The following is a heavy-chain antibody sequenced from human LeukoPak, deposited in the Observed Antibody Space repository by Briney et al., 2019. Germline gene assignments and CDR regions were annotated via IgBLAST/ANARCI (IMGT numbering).Heavy chain of an antibody. CDR3: AKDPNDSSGYYFAKYFQH. CDR2: ISGSGGST. D-gene: IGHD3-22*01. Sequence: PGGSLRLSCAASGFTFSSYAMSWVRQAPGKGLEWVSAISGSGGSTYYADSVKGRFTISRDNSKNTLYLQMNSLRAEDTAVYYCAKDPNDSSGYYFAKYFQHWGQGTLVTVSS. J-gene: IGHJ1*01. V-gene: IGHV3-23*01. CDR1: GFTFSSYA.